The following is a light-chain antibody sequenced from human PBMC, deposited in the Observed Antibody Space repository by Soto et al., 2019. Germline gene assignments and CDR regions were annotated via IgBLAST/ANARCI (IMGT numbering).Light chain of an antibody. CDR1: QIINSNY. CDR3: QQYSNSLT. V-gene: IGKV3-20*01. J-gene: IGKJ4*01. Sequence: EIVLTQSPGTLSLFPGERATLSCRASQIINSNYLAWYQQRPGQAPRLLIYGASSRATGIPDRFLGSGSGTDFTLTISRLEPEDFAVYYCQQYSNSLTFGGGTKVEIK. CDR2: GAS.